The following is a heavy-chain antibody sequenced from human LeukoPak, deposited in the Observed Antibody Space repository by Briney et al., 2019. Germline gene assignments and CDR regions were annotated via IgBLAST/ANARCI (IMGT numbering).Heavy chain of an antibody. D-gene: IGHD3-3*01. J-gene: IGHJ4*02. Sequence: SETLSLTCGVSGGSVINTNWWTWARQPPGKGLEWIGEVHLDGRTNYNPSLESRLTMSVDVSENQVSLKLTSVTAADTAVYYCAREGGFYRPLDYSGQGTLVTVSS. V-gene: IGHV4-4*02. CDR2: VHLDGRT. CDR1: GGSVINTNW. CDR3: AREGGFYRPLDY.